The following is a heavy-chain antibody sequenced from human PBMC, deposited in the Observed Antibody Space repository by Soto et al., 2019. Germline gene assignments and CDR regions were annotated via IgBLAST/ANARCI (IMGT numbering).Heavy chain of an antibody. CDR3: ATELIRIAAVSTVDD. Sequence: LRLSCAASGFTFSSYAMSCVRQAPGKGLEWVSAISGSGGSTYYADSVKGRFTISRDNSKNTLYLQMNSLRAEDTAVYYCATELIRIAAVSTVDDWGQGTLVTVSS. CDR2: ISGSGGST. J-gene: IGHJ4*02. CDR1: GFTFSSYA. D-gene: IGHD6-13*01. V-gene: IGHV3-23*01.